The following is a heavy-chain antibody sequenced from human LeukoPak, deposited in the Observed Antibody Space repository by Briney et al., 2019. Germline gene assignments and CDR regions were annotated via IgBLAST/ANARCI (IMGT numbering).Heavy chain of an antibody. D-gene: IGHD5-18*01. CDR2: IYSGGST. Sequence: GGSLRLSCAASGFTVSSNYMSWVRQAQGKGLEWVSAIYSGGSTYYADSVKGRFTISRDNSKNTLYLQMNSLRAEDTAVYYCARSPGYSYGPVRYYYGMDVWGQGTTVTVSS. CDR3: ARSPGYSYGPVRYYYGMDV. V-gene: IGHV3-66*01. J-gene: IGHJ6*02. CDR1: GFTVSSNY.